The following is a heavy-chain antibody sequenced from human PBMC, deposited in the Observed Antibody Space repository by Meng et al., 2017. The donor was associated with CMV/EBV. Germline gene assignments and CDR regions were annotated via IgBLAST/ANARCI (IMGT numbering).Heavy chain of an antibody. CDR2: IFYSGRA. Sequence: SETLSLTCTVSGGSISSSTYYWGWIRQPPGKGLEWIGSIFYSGRAFYNPSLKSRVTISVDTSKNQFSLKLSSVTAADTAVYYCASSTVVTDVDYWGQGTLVTVSS. CDR1: GGSISSSTYY. D-gene: IGHD4-23*01. V-gene: IGHV4-39*07. J-gene: IGHJ4*02. CDR3: ASSTVVTDVDY.